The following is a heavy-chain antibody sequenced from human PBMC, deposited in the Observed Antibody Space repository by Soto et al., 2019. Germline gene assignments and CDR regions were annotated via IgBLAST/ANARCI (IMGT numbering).Heavy chain of an antibody. D-gene: IGHD3-16*01. CDR3: ARDPWAADY. J-gene: IGHJ4*02. Sequence: GGSLRLSCAAAGFTVSTKYMSWVRQDPGKGLEWVSVIYSGGSTFYADSVRGRFTISRDNSKNTVNLQMNSLRAEDTAVYYCARDPWAADYWGQGTLVTVSS. CDR1: GFTVSTKY. V-gene: IGHV3-66*01. CDR2: IYSGGST.